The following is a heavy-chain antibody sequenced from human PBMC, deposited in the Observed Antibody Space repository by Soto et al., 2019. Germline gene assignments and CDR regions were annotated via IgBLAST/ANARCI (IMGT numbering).Heavy chain of an antibody. Sequence: GESLKISCKGSGYTFTRHWIGWVRQMPGKGLEWLGIIYPGDSDTRYSPSFQGQVTFSADKSISTAYLQRSSLKASDTAMYYCVRVGLVGPTSLSNAWFDPWGQGTLVTVSS. CDR3: VRVGLVGPTSLSNAWFDP. V-gene: IGHV5-51*01. D-gene: IGHD1-26*01. J-gene: IGHJ5*02. CDR2: IYPGDSDT. CDR1: GYTFTRHW.